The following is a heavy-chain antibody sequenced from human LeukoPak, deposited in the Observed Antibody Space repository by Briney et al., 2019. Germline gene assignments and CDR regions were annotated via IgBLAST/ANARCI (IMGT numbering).Heavy chain of an antibody. V-gene: IGHV1-69*04. Sequence: ASVKVSCKASGGTFSSYAISWVRQAPGQGLEWMGRIIPILGIANYAQKFQGRVTITADKSTSTAYMELSSLRSEDTAVYYCAKQGDYDFWSGYSPRGAFDIWGQGTMVTVSS. CDR2: IIPILGIA. J-gene: IGHJ3*02. D-gene: IGHD3-3*01. CDR3: AKQGDYDFWSGYSPRGAFDI. CDR1: GGTFSSYA.